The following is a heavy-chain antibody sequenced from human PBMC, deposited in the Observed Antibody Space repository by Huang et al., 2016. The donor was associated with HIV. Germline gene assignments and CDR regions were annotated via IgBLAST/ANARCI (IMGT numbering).Heavy chain of an antibody. J-gene: IGHJ3*02. D-gene: IGHD6-13*01. CDR3: ARGSGYVAAGDAFDI. V-gene: IGHV1-18*01. Sequence: QVELVQSGAEVKKPGASVKVSCRASGYIFLAYGISWVRQAPGQGLEWMGGISANNGNTNFAQRVQDRLTMTTDTSTTTAYMELRSLRSDDTAVYYCARGSGYVAAGDAFDIWGQGTMVTVSS. CDR2: ISANNGNT. CDR1: GYIFLAYG.